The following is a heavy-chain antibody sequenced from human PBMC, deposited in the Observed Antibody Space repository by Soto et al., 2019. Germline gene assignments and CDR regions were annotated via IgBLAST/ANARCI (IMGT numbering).Heavy chain of an antibody. CDR3: ARREYYYDSSGYSDGHAFDI. J-gene: IGHJ3*02. CDR1: CGSISSISYC. D-gene: IGHD3-22*01. V-gene: IGHV4-39*01. CDR2: IYYSGST. Sequence: SRTCPIPCGSISSISYCWGWIRQPPGKGREGMGSIYYSGSTYYNPSLKSRVTISVDTSKNQFSLKLSSVTAADTAVYYCARREYYYDSSGYSDGHAFDIWGQGTMVTVSS.